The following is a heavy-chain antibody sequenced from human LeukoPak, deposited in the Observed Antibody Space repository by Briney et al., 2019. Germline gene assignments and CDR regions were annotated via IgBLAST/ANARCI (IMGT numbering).Heavy chain of an antibody. CDR3: ARGGGYYAIDY. D-gene: IGHD1-26*01. CDR2: LYSDDTT. CDR1: GFIVNSNY. V-gene: IGHV3-53*01. J-gene: IGHJ4*02. Sequence: GGSLRLSCAASGFIVNSNYMNWVRQAPGRGLEWVSVLYSDDTTYYADSVKGRFTISRDNSKNTLYLQMNNLRAEDTAVYYCARGGGYYAIDYWGQGTLVTVSS.